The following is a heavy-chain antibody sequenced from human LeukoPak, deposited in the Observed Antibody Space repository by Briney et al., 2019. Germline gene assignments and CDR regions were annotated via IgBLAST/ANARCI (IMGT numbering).Heavy chain of an antibody. D-gene: IGHD5-12*01. V-gene: IGHV4-34*01. CDR1: FGSFSGYY. J-gene: IGHJ5*02. CDR2: INHSGST. Sequence: SESLSLTCAFYFGSFSGYYWSGVPRPPGKGLEGGGEINHSGSTNYNPYLQSRVTISVDTSKNTFSLKLSSVTAADTAVYYCARDFYSGYDFPCFDHWGQGTLVTVSS. CDR3: ARDFYSGYDFPCFDH.